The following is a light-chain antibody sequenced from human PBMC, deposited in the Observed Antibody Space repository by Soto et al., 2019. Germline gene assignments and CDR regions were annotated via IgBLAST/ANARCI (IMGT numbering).Light chain of an antibody. J-gene: IGKJ5*01. CDR3: HQRNQ. CDR1: QSVRNNY. CDR2: GAS. Sequence: TVLTQSPGTLSLSPGDRATLSCRASQSVRNNYLAWLQQKPGQAPSLLISGASTRATGVPDRFSGSGSATDFTLTISRLEPEDFAMYYCHQRNQFGQGTRLEIK. V-gene: IGKV3-20*01.